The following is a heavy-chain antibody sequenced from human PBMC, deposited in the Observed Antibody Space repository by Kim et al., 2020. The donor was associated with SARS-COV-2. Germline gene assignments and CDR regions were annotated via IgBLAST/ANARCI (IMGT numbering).Heavy chain of an antibody. Sequence: SETLSLTCAVYGGSFSGYYWSWIRQPPGKGLEWIGEINHSGSTNYNPSLKSRVTISVDTSKNQFSLKLSSVTAADTAVYYCARERYSYGYKGAFDYWGQGTLVTVSS. D-gene: IGHD5-18*01. CDR2: INHSGST. CDR1: GGSFSGYY. CDR3: ARERYSYGYKGAFDY. V-gene: IGHV4-34*01. J-gene: IGHJ4*02.